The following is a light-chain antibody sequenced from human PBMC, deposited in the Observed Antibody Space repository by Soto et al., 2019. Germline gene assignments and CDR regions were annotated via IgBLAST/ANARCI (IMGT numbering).Light chain of an antibody. CDR2: GNS. Sequence: QSVLTQPPSVSGAPGQRVTISCTGSSSNIRSGYDVHWYQQLPGTAPKLLIYGNSNRPSGVPDRFSGSKSGTSASLVITGLQAEDEADYYCQSYDSSLSALYVFGTGTKVTVL. J-gene: IGLJ1*01. CDR1: SSNIRSGYD. V-gene: IGLV1-40*01. CDR3: QSYDSSLSALYV.